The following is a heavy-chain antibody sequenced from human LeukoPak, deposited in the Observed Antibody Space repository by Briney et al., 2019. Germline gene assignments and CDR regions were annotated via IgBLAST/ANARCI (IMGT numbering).Heavy chain of an antibody. D-gene: IGHD5-12*01. J-gene: IGHJ6*03. CDR3: AREIRGYSGYDRDYYYYYMDV. V-gene: IGHV1-69*13. CDR1: GGTFSSYA. Sequence: ASVKVSCKASGGTFSSYAISWVRQAPGQGLEWMGGIIPIFGTANYAQTFKGRVTITADESKSTAYLELSSLRSEATAVYYCAREIRGYSGYDRDYYYYYMDVWGKGTTVTVSS. CDR2: IIPIFGTA.